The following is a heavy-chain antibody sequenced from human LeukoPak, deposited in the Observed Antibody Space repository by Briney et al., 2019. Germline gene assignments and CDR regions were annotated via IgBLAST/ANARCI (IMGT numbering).Heavy chain of an antibody. J-gene: IGHJ4*02. CDR2: MNQDGSEK. V-gene: IGHV3-7*01. D-gene: IGHD1-26*01. CDR1: GFTFRTYW. Sequence: GGSLRLSCAASGFTFRTYWMSWVRQAPGKGLEWVANMNQDGSEKYYVDSVKGRFTISRDNAKNSLYLQMNSLKAEDTPVYYCANGNYFDYWGQGTLVAVSS. CDR3: ANGNYFDY.